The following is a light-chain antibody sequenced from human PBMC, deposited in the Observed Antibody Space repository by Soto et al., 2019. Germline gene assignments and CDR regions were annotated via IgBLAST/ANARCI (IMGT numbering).Light chain of an antibody. CDR2: EVS. V-gene: IGLV2-14*01. Sequence: QSVLTQPASVSGSPGQSVTISCTGTSSDIGAYKYVSWYQHHPGKSPRLLIYEVSNRPSGVSNRFSGSKSGNTASLTISGLQAEDEADYYCSSYTSSSTRVFGGGTKVTVL. CDR3: SSYTSSSTRV. J-gene: IGLJ2*01. CDR1: SSDIGAYKY.